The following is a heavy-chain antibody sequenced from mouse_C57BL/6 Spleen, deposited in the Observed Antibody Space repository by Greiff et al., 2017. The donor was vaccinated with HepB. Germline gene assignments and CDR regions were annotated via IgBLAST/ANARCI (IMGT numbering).Heavy chain of an antibody. CDR3: ARSGSVLLQLGYYFDY. Sequence: VQRVESGAELARPGASVKLSCKASGYTFTSYGISWVKQRTGQGLEWIGEIYPRSGNTYYNEKFKGKATLTADQSSSTAYMELRSLTSEDSAVYFCARSGSVLLQLGYYFDYWGQGTTLTVSS. D-gene: IGHD1-1*01. CDR1: GYTFTSYG. CDR2: IYPRSGNT. V-gene: IGHV1-81*01. J-gene: IGHJ2*01.